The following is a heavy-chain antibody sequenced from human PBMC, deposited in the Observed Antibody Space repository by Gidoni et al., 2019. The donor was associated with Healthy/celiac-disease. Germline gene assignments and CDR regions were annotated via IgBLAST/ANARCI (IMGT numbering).Heavy chain of an antibody. CDR2: IYHSGST. D-gene: IGHD6-13*01. V-gene: IGHV4-4*02. CDR3: ARVLAAGNFDY. CDR1: GGSISSSNW. Sequence: QVQLQESGPGLVNPSGPLSLTCAVSGGSISSSNWWSWVRQRPGKGLEWIGEIYHSGSTNYNPSIKGRVTISVDKSKNQFSLKLSSVTAADTAVYYCARVLAAGNFDYWGQGTLVTVSS. J-gene: IGHJ4*02.